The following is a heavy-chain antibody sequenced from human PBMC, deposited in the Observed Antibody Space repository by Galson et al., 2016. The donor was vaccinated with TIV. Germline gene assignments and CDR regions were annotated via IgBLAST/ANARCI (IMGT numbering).Heavy chain of an antibody. CDR1: RFTFGAYV. V-gene: IGHV3-21*06. J-gene: IGHJ4*02. CDR3: ARVVSDGDYSPPLFNY. CDR2: ISIGGTHS. Sequence: LRLSCAASRFTFGAYVMHWVRQAPGKGLDWVSSISIGGTHSYYADSVRGRFTISRDNARSSLYLQINNLRAEDTAVYYCARVVSDGDYSPPLFNYWGQGTQVTVSS. D-gene: IGHD4-17*01.